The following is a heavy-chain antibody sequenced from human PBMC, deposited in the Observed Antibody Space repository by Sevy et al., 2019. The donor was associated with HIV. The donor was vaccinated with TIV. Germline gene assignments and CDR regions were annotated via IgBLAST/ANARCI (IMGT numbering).Heavy chain of an antibody. CDR2: ISYDGRKK. Sequence: GGSLRLSCVASGFSFNKYAMHWVRQAPGKGLEWIGFISYDGRKKDYADSVKGRVNISRDDSKNTLYLQLDSLRGEDTAVYYCARDPDIGDYVLLFDYWGQGTLVTVSS. CDR3: ARDPDIGDYVLLFDY. V-gene: IGHV3-30*04. CDR1: GFSFNKYA. D-gene: IGHD4-17*01. J-gene: IGHJ4*02.